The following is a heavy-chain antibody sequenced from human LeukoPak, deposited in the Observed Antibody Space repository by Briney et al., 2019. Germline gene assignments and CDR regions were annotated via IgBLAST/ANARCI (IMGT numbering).Heavy chain of an antibody. CDR1: GFTFSSYS. Sequence: GGSLRLSCAASGFTFSSYSMNWVRQAPGKGLEWVSYISSSSSTIYYADSVKGRFTISRDNAKNPLYLQMNSLRAEDTAVYYCARDAAGGDSSGIWFDPWGQGTLVTVSS. CDR3: ARDAAGGDSSGIWFDP. D-gene: IGHD6-19*01. V-gene: IGHV3-48*01. CDR2: ISSSSSTI. J-gene: IGHJ5*02.